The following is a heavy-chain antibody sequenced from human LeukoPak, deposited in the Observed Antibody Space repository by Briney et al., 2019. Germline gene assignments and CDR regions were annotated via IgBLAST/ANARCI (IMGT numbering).Heavy chain of an antibody. CDR1: GFTFSSYA. CDR2: ISGSGGST. J-gene: IGHJ4*02. CDR3: APRVVGSAPFDY. D-gene: IGHD2-15*01. Sequence: HPGRSLRLSCAASGFTFSSYAMSWVRQAPGKGLEWVSAISGSGGSTYYADSVKGRFTISRDNSKNTLYLQMNNLRAEDTAVYYCAPRVVGSAPFDYWGQGTLVTVSS. V-gene: IGHV3-23*01.